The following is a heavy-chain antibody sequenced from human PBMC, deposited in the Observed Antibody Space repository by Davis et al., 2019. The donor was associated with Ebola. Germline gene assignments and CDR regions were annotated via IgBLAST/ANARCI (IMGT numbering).Heavy chain of an antibody. CDR1: GGFVSSGGYS. D-gene: IGHD3-22*01. Sequence: MPSETLSPTCAVSGGFVSSGGYSWSWIRQPPGKGLEWIGYYYYTGTTYYNPSLKSRVTISVDTSKNQFSLKLSYLTAADTAVYYCARGDSYYDPGGYYAGPEAPDHWGQGILVSVSS. CDR2: YYYTGTT. J-gene: IGHJ4*02. CDR3: ARGDSYYDPGGYYAGPEAPDH. V-gene: IGHV4-30-4*07.